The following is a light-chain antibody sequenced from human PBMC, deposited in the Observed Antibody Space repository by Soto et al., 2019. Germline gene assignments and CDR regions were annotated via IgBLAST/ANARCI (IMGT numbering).Light chain of an antibody. CDR3: QQYNSWPLT. CDR2: DVS. Sequence: EKVLSQSAATLSVYQEERATLSCRASQSVSSRYLAWYQQNPGQSPRLLVYDVSSRATGIPDRFSGSGSGTEFTLTISSLQSEDFAVYYCQQYNSWPLTFGGGTKVDI. CDR1: QSVSSRY. J-gene: IGKJ4*01. V-gene: IGKV3D-15*01.